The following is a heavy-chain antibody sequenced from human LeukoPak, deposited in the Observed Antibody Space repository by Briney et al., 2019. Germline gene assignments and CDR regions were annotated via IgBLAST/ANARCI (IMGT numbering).Heavy chain of an antibody. CDR3: ASALYYFYMDV. CDR1: GGSVSSGGYY. Sequence: PSQTLSLTCTVSGGSVSSGGYYWGWVRQHPGKGLEWIGYIYYSGSTYYNPSLKSRVTISLDTSKNHFSLTLSSVTAADTAVYYCASALYYFYMDVWGKGTTVTVSS. V-gene: IGHV4-31*03. J-gene: IGHJ6*03. CDR2: IYYSGST.